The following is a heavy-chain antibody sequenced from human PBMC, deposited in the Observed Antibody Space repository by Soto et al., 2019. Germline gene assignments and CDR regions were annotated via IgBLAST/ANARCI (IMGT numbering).Heavy chain of an antibody. CDR2: VYGVGTS. Sequence: QLQLQESGPGLVKPSETLSLTCSVSGDSIRSVGYYWTWIRQPPGKGLEWLGDVYGVGTSRYNASLRSRLYISAAPANYAISLTLTSVTSTDTAVYFCGRGVSSGWNPTRVDPWGHG. J-gene: IGHJ5*02. V-gene: IGHV4-30-4*08. CDR1: GDSIRSVGYY. D-gene: IGHD6-25*01. CDR3: GRGVSSGWNPTRVDP.